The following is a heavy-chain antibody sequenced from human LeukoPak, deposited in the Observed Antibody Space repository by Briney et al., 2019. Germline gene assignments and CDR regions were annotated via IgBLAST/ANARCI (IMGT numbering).Heavy chain of an antibody. J-gene: IGHJ4*02. D-gene: IGHD1-26*01. CDR2: IYPGDSDT. CDR1: GYSFFTYW. V-gene: IGHV5-51*01. CDR3: ARGLPYSGTYYFDY. Sequence: GESLKISCKGSGYSFFTYWIGWVRQMPGKGLEWMGIIYPGDSDTRYSPSFQGQVTISADKSISIAYLQWSSLKASDTAKYFCARGLPYSGTYYFDYWGQGTLVTVSS.